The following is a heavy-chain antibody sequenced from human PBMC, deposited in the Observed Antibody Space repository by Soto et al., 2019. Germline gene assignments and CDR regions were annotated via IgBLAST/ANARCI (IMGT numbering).Heavy chain of an antibody. D-gene: IGHD3-10*01. J-gene: IGHJ6*02. CDR2: IIPIFGTA. CDR1: GGTFSSYA. V-gene: IGHV1-69*01. Sequence: QVQLVQSGAEVKKPGSSVKVSCKASGGTFSSYAISWVRQAPGQGLEWMGGIIPIFGTANYAQKFQGRVTITADESTSTADMELSSLRAEDTAVYYCASAPNGGAGPYYYYGMDVWGQGTTVTVSS. CDR3: ASAPNGGAGPYYYYGMDV.